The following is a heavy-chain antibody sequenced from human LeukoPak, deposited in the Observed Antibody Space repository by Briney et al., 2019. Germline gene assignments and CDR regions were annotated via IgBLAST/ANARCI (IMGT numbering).Heavy chain of an antibody. J-gene: IGHJ4*02. CDR2: IYHSGST. D-gene: IGHD5-24*01. CDR3: SVEMATIEGSYFDY. CDR1: GYSISSGYY. V-gene: IGHV4-38-2*02. Sequence: PSETLSLTCTVSGYSISSGYYWGWIRQPPGKGLEWIGSIYHSGSTYYNPSLKSRVTISVDTSKNQSSLKLSSVTAADTAVYYCSVEMATIEGSYFDYWGQGTLVTVSS.